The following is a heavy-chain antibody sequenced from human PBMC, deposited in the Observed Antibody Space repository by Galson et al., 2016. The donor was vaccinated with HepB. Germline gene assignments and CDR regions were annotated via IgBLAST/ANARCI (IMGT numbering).Heavy chain of an antibody. CDR2: IYPSDSDT. CDR1: GYTFSTYW. CDR3: ARDLTPIL. J-gene: IGHJ4*02. D-gene: IGHD3-9*01. Sequence: QSGAEVKKPGESLKISCKASGYTFSTYWIGWVRQMPGKGLEWMGDIYPSDSDTRYSPSFQGQATISADKSISTAYLQWNSLKASDTAIYYCARDLTPILWGQGTLVTVSS. V-gene: IGHV5-51*01.